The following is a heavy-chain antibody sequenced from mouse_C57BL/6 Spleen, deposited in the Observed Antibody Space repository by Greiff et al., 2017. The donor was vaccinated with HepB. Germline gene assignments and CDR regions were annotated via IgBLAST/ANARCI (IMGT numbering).Heavy chain of an antibody. CDR3: ERYIRGPYYFDY. Sequence: DVMLVESGGGLVQPGGSLSLSCAASGFTFTDYYMSWVRQPPGKALEWLGFIRNKANGYTTEYSASVKGRFTISRDNSQSILYLQMNALRAEDSATYYCERYIRGPYYFDYWGQGTTLTVSS. CDR2: IRNKANGYTT. J-gene: IGHJ2*01. V-gene: IGHV7-3*01. CDR1: GFTFTDYY.